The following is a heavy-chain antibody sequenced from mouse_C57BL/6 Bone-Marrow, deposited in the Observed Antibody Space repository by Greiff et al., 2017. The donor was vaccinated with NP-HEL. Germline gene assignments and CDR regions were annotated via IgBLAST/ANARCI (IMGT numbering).Heavy chain of an antibody. CDR2: IWSGGST. CDR1: GFSLTSYG. CDR3: ARSYGSSCWFAY. Sequence: VQLQQSGPGLVQPSQSLSITCTVSGFSLTSYGVHWVRQSPGKGLEWLGVIWSGGSTDYNAAFISRLSISKDNSKSQVFFKRNSLQADDTAIYYCARSYGSSCWFAYWGQGTLVTVSA. J-gene: IGHJ3*01. V-gene: IGHV2-2*01. D-gene: IGHD1-1*01.